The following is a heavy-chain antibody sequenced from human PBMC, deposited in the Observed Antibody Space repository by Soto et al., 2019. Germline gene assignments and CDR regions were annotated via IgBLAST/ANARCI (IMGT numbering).Heavy chain of an antibody. CDR3: AKARAPLLLVTAIGY. CDR2: ISYDGSNK. J-gene: IGHJ4*02. Sequence: QVQLVESGGGVVQPGRSLRLSCAASGFTFSSYGMHWVRQAPGKGLEWVAVISYDGSNKYYADSVKGRFTISRDNSKNPLYLQMNSLRAEDTAVYYCAKARAPLLLVTAIGYWGQGTLVTVSS. CDR1: GFTFSSYG. D-gene: IGHD2-21*02. V-gene: IGHV3-30*18.